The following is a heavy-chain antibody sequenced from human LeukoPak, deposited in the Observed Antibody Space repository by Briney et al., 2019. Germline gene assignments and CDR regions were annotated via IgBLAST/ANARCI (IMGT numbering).Heavy chain of an antibody. V-gene: IGHV1-2*02. CDR3: ATTRRLAYCGGDCYAFDI. D-gene: IGHD2-21*02. J-gene: IGHJ3*02. CDR1: GGTFSSYA. Sequence: GASVKVSCKASGGTFSSYAISWVRQAPGQGLEWMGWINPNSGGTNYAQKFQGRVTMTRDTSISTAYMELSRLRSDDTAVYYCATTRRLAYCGGDCYAFDIWGQGTMVTVSS. CDR2: INPNSGGT.